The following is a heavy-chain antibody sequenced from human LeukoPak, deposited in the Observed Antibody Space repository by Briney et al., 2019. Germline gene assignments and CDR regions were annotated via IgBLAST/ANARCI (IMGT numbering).Heavy chain of an antibody. D-gene: IGHD2-15*01. J-gene: IGHJ4*02. CDR3: AREGGYCYGASCRFFDS. V-gene: IGHV3-21*01. CDR2: ISSSSSYI. Sequence: GGSLRLSCAASGFTFSSYSMNWVRQAPGKGLEWVSSISSSSSYIYSADSVKGRFTISRGNDKNSVYLQMNSLRAEDTAVYYCAREGGYCYGASCRFFDSWGQGTLLTVSS. CDR1: GFTFSSYS.